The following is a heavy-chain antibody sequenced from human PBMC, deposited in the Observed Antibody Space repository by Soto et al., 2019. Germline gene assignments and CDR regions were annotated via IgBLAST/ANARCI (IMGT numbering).Heavy chain of an antibody. V-gene: IGHV3-48*03. CDR1: GFTFSSFE. J-gene: IGHJ4*02. CDR2: INGNSQTI. D-gene: IGHD6-19*01. Sequence: PGGSLRLSCTASGFTFSSFEMNWVRQAPGKGLEWVSYINGNSQTIYYADSVRGRFTISRDNAKNSVYLQMNSLTVEDTAVYYCAREPQWVLWGRGTLVTVSS. CDR3: AREPQWVL.